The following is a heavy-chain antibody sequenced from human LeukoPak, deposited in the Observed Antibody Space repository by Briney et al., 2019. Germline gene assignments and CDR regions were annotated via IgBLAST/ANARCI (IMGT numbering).Heavy chain of an antibody. CDR3: ARGPTPYYFDY. J-gene: IGHJ4*02. V-gene: IGHV4-61*03. Sequence: SSQTLSLTCTVSGGSISSGDYYWSWIRQPPGKGLEWSAYIHNSGTTNYNPSLKSRVTISLDTSKNHFSLRLSSVTAADTAVYYCARGPTPYYFDYWGQGTLVTVSS. D-gene: IGHD2-15*01. CDR1: GGSISSGDYY. CDR2: IHNSGTT.